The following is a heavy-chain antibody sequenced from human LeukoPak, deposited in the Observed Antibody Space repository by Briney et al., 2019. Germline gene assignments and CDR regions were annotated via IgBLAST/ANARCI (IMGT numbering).Heavy chain of an antibody. Sequence: SETLSLTCTVSGGSISKNYWSWIRQPAGKGLEWIGRIYSSGITNYNPSLKSRVTMSVDTSKNQFSLKLNSVTAADTAVYYCARGPFKDSGPFDYWGQGTLVTVSS. CDR2: IYSSGIT. CDR3: ARGPFKDSGPFDY. V-gene: IGHV4-4*07. D-gene: IGHD2-8*02. CDR1: GGSISKNY. J-gene: IGHJ4*02.